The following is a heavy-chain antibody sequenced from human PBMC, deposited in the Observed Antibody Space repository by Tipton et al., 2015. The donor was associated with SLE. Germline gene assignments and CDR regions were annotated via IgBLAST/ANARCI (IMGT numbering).Heavy chain of an antibody. Sequence: TLSLTCTVSGGSISSHYWSWIRQPPGKGLEWIGYISYSETTNYNPSLKSRVTISVDTSKNQFSLKLRSVTAADTAVYYCAGAWQGYCSGGTCYVLDYWGHGTLVTVSS. CDR3: AGAWQGYCSGGTCYVLDY. CDR2: ISYSETT. J-gene: IGHJ4*01. V-gene: IGHV4-59*11. CDR1: GGSISSHY. D-gene: IGHD2-15*01.